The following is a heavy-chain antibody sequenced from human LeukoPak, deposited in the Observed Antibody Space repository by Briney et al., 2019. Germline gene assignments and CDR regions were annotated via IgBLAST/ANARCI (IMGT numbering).Heavy chain of an antibody. CDR1: GGSISSYY. CDR3: AREEDYYDSSGHSSYFDY. V-gene: IGHV4-4*07. D-gene: IGHD3-22*01. J-gene: IGHJ4*02. Sequence: SETLSLTCTTSGGSISSYYWSWIRQPAGKELEWIGHIYTSGSTTYNPSLKSRVTMSVDTSKKQFSLKLRSVTAADTAVYYCAREEDYYDSSGHSSYFDYWGQGTLVTVSS. CDR2: IYTSGST.